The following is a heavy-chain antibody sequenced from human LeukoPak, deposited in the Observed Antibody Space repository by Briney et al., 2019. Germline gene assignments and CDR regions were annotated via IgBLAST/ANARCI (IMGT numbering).Heavy chain of an antibody. CDR3: ATSPEYCSGGNCYRFGH. J-gene: IGHJ4*02. CDR1: GGSMNTHY. D-gene: IGHD2-15*01. Sequence: SETLSLTCTVSGGSMNTHYWSWIRQPPGTGLEWIGSIYYTGITTYNLSLQSRVTVSVDMSKNQFSLRLTSVTAADTAVYYCATSPEYCSGGNCYRFGHWGQGSLVTVSS. V-gene: IGHV4-59*08. CDR2: IYYTGIT.